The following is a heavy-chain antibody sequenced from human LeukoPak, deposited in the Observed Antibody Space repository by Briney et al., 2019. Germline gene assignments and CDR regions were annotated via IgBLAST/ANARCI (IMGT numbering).Heavy chain of an antibody. V-gene: IGHV3-13*01. CDR1: XXTFXXXX. J-gene: IGHJ6*02. CDR3: ARRLPTWGSGPYGMDV. Sequence: GGSLRLSCAXSXXTFXXXXXXXXXXXXXXXXXWXXAIXTAGDTXXPGXVKXRFTXSRENAKNSLYLQMNSLRAGDTAVXYCARRLPTWGSGPYGMDVWGQGTTVTVSS. CDR2: IXTAGDT. D-gene: IGHD7-27*01.